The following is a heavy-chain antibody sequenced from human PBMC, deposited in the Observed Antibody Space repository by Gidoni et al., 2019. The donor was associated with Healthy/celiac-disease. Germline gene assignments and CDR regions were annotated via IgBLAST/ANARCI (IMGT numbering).Heavy chain of an antibody. V-gene: IGHV3-30-3*01. Sequence: QVQLVESGGGVVQPGRSLRLSCAASGFTFSSYAMHWVRQAPGKGLEWVAVISYDGSNKYYADSVKGRFTISRDNSKNTLYLQMNSLRAEDTAVYYCARAKGSPPGVIRGRYYYYGMDVWGQGTTVTVSS. D-gene: IGHD3-10*01. CDR1: GFTFSSYA. CDR3: ARAKGSPPGVIRGRYYYYGMDV. CDR2: ISYDGSNK. J-gene: IGHJ6*02.